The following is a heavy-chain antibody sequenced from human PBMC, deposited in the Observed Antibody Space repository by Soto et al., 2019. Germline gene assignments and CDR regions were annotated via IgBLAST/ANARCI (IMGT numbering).Heavy chain of an antibody. CDR3: ARQYCSGTTCFAFFDY. J-gene: IGHJ4*02. CDR1: GGSISSSSYY. Sequence: PSETLSLTCTVSGGSISSSSYYWGWIRQPPGKGLEWIGSIFYSGSTNYNPSLKSRVTISVDTSKIQFSLNLLFVIAADTAMYYCARQYCSGTTCFAFFDYWGQGTLVTVSS. CDR2: IFYSGST. V-gene: IGHV4-39*07. D-gene: IGHD2-2*01.